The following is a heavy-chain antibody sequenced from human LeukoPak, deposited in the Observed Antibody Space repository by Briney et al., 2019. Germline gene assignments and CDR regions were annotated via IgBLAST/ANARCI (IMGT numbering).Heavy chain of an antibody. V-gene: IGHV3-33*06. Sequence: PEGSLRLSCTASAFTFSSYGMHWVRQAPGKGLEWVAVIWYDGSNKYYADSVKGRFTISRDNSKNTLYLQMNSLRAEDTAVYHCAKDIQCTYWGQGTLVTVSS. D-gene: IGHD2-21*01. CDR2: IWYDGSNK. J-gene: IGHJ4*02. CDR1: AFTFSSYG. CDR3: AKDIQCTY.